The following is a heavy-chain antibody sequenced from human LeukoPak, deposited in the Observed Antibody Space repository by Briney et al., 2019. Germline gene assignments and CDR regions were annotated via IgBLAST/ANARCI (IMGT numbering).Heavy chain of an antibody. D-gene: IGHD2-15*01. CDR3: AKGGGSRYSGLDF. J-gene: IGHJ4*02. V-gene: IGHV3-23*01. CDR2: ISGSGGDT. Sequence: GGSLRLSCAVSGFTFSSYAMSWVRQAPGKGLEWVSAISGSGGDTHYADSVKGRFTISRDNSKNTLYLQMNSLRAEDTAVYYCAKGGGSRYSGLDFWGQGTLVTVSS. CDR1: GFTFSSYA.